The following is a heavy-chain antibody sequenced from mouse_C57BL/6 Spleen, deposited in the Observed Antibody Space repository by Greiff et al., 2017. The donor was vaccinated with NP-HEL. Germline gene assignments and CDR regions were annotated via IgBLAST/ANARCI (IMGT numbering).Heavy chain of an antibody. Sequence: QVQLQQSGAELMKPGASVKLSCKATGYTFTGYWIEWVKQRPGHGLEWIGEILPGSGSTNYNEKFKGKATFTADTSSNTAYMQLSSLTTEASAISSCARYGSIYYWYFDVWGTGTTVTVSS. V-gene: IGHV1-9*01. CDR2: ILPGSGST. CDR1: GYTFTGYW. J-gene: IGHJ1*03. D-gene: IGHD1-1*01. CDR3: ARYGSIYYWYFDV.